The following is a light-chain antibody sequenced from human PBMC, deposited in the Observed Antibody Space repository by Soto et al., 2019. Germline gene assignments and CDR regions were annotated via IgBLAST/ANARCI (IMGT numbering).Light chain of an antibody. CDR2: DVS. J-gene: IGLJ7*01. V-gene: IGLV2-14*03. CDR3: SSFTATGTVM. CDR1: STDVGAYHS. Sequence: QSALTQPASVSGSPGQSCTIPCTGSSTDVGAYHSVSWYQQHPGKAPKLIIFDVSNRPSGVSNRFSGAKSGNKASLTISGLQAEDEADYYCSSFTATGTVMFGGGTQLTVL.